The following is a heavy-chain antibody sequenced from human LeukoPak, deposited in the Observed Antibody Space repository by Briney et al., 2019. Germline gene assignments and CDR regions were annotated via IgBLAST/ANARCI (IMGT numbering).Heavy chain of an antibody. V-gene: IGHV3-23*01. CDR2: ISGSGGST. CDR3: AKDRGVYYDSSGYYAGVFDY. Sequence: PGGSLRLXCAAPGFTFSSYAMRWVRQAPGKGLEWVSAISGSGGSTYYADSVKGRFTISRDNSKNTLYLQMNSLRAEDTAVYYCAKDRGVYYDSSGYYAGVFDYWGQGTLVTVSS. J-gene: IGHJ4*02. D-gene: IGHD3-22*01. CDR1: GFTFSSYA.